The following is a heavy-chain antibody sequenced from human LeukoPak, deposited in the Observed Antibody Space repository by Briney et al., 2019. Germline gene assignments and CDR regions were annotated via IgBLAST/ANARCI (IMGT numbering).Heavy chain of an antibody. V-gene: IGHV3-30*02. CDR3: AKDLEHSSGSYSVLDY. Sequence: GGSLRLSCAASGFTFSSYEMNWVRQAPGKGLEWVAFIRYDGSNKYYADSVKGRFTISRDNSKNTLYLQMNSLRAEDTAVYYCAKDLEHSSGSYSVLDYWGQGTLVTVSS. D-gene: IGHD1-26*01. CDR2: IRYDGSNK. J-gene: IGHJ4*02. CDR1: GFTFSSYE.